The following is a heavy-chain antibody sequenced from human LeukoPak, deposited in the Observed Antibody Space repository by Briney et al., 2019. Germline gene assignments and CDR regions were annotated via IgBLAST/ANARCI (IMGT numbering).Heavy chain of an antibody. CDR2: IYSGGNT. Sequence: GSLRLSCAVSGFIGSCDFMGWVRQAPGKGLEWVSVIYSGGNTYYADSVKGRFTISRDTSKNTLYLQMNSLRAEDTAIYYCVRHDWFDPWGQGTLVTVSS. CDR1: GFIGSCDF. V-gene: IGHV3-53*01. J-gene: IGHJ5*02. CDR3: VRHDWFDP.